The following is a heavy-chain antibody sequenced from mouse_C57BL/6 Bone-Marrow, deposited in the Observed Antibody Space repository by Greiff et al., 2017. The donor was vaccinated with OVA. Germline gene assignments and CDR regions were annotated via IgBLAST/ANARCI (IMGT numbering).Heavy chain of an antibody. CDR3: AREYCSSSYALDY. CDR2: INPNNGGT. CDR1: GYTFTDYN. Sequence: VQLKQSGPELVKPGASVKMSCKASGYTFTDYNMHWVKQSHGKSLEWIGYINPNNGGTSYNQKFKGKATLTVNKSSSTAYMGLRSLTSEESAVYYCAREYCSSSYALDYWGQGTSVTVSS. D-gene: IGHD1-1*01. J-gene: IGHJ4*01. V-gene: IGHV1-22*01.